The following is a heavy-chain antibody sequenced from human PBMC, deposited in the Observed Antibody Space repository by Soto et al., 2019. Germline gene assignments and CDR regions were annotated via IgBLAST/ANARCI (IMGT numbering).Heavy chain of an antibody. V-gene: IGHV3-23*01. CDR2: IRGSGGNT. CDR1: GFTFSSYA. Sequence: EVHLLESGGGLVQPGGSLRLSCAASGFTFSSYAMNWVRQAPGKGLEWVSAIRGSGGNTFYADSVKGRFTISRDNSTNTLFLQMNSQRGEDTAVYYCAKSGADIVNKITGLDYWGQGTLLTVSS. D-gene: IGHD5-12*01. CDR3: AKSGADIVNKITGLDY. J-gene: IGHJ4*02.